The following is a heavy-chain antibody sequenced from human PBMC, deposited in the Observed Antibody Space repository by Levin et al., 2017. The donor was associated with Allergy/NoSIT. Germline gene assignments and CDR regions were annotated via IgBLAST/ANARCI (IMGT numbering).Heavy chain of an antibody. V-gene: IGHV4-59*01. D-gene: IGHD5-18*01. CDR3: ARVRGMVTHRYYYGMDV. CDR2: IYYSGST. J-gene: IGHJ6*02. CDR1: GGSISSSY. Sequence: SQTLSLTCTVSGGSISSSYWSWIRQPPGKGLEWIGYIYYSGSTNYNPSLKSRVTISVDTSKNQFSLKLSSVTAADTAVYYCARVRGMVTHRYYYGMDVWGQGTTVTVSS.